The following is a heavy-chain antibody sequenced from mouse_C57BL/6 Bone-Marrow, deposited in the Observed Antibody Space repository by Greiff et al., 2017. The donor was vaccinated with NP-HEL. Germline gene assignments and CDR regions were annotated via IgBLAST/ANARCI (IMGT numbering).Heavy chain of an antibody. J-gene: IGHJ2*01. Sequence: QVQLKQSGAELARPGASVKLSCKASGYTFTSYGISWVKQRTGQGLEWIGEIYPRSGNTYYNEKFKGKATLTADKSSSTAYMELRSLTSEDSAVYFCARWGPPLYGSLFDYWGQGTTLTVSS. CDR3: ARWGPPLYGSLFDY. CDR2: IYPRSGNT. D-gene: IGHD2-1*01. V-gene: IGHV1-81*01. CDR1: GYTFTSYG.